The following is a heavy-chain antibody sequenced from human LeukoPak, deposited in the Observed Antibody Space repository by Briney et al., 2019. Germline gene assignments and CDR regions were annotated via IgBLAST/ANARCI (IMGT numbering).Heavy chain of an antibody. D-gene: IGHD6-19*01. CDR2: IYYSGST. J-gene: IGHJ4*02. V-gene: IGHV4-59*08. CDR1: GGSISNYY. CDR3: ARHWSSSGWLMDY. Sequence: KPSETLTLTCTVSGGSISNYYWSWIQQPPGKGLEWIGYIYYSGSTNYNPSLKSRVTISVDMSKNQFSLKLSSVTAADTAVCYCARHWSSSGWLMDYWGQGTLVTVSS.